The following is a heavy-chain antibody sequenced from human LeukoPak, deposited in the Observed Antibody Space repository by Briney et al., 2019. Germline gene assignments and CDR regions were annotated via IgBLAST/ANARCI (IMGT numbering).Heavy chain of an antibody. J-gene: IGHJ4*02. CDR3: ASLHWARDTVSFDY. D-gene: IGHD4-17*01. CDR1: GFTFSNYA. CDR2: INVSGGST. V-gene: IGHV3-23*01. Sequence: GGSLRLSCAASGFTFSNYAMSWVRQAPGKGLEWVSGINVSGGSTFYADSVRGRFTISRDNSKNTLYLQMNSLRAEDTAVYYCASLHWARDTVSFDYWGQGALVTVSS.